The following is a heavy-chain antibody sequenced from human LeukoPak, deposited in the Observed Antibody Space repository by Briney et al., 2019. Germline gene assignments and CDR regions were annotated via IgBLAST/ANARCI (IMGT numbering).Heavy chain of an antibody. V-gene: IGHV3-33*06. CDR3: AKGIVGATGGFDY. CDR2: IWYDGSNK. CDR1: GFTFSSYG. D-gene: IGHD1-26*01. Sequence: GGSLRLSCAASGFTFSSYGMHWVRQAPGKGLEWVAVIWYDGSNKYYADSVKGRFTISRDNSKSTLYLQMNSLRADDTAVYYCAKGIVGATGGFDYWGQGTLVTVSS. J-gene: IGHJ4*02.